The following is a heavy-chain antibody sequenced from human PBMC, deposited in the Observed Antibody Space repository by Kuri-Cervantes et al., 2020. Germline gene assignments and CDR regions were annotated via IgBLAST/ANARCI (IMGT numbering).Heavy chain of an antibody. CDR2: ISYDGSNK. D-gene: IGHD2-2*01. Sequence: GGSLRLSCAASGFTFSSYWMSWVRQAPGKGLEWVAVISYDGSNKYYADSLKGRFTISRDNSKNTLYMQMNSLRAEDTAVYYCARDREGDCSSTSCYAGLLGYYYYGMDVWGQGTTVTVSS. CDR3: ARDREGDCSSTSCYAGLLGYYYYGMDV. V-gene: IGHV3-30-3*01. J-gene: IGHJ6*02. CDR1: GFTFSSYW.